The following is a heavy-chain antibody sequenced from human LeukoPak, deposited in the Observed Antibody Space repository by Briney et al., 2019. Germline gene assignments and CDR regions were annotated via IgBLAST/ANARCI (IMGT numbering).Heavy chain of an antibody. D-gene: IGHD6-13*01. CDR2: IYPGDSDT. CDR1: GYSFTSYW. CDR3: ARHSDSSSWYDLATDY. Sequence: GASLQISCKGSGYSFTSYWIGWVRQMPGKGLEWMGIIYPGDSDTRYSPSFQGQVTISADKSISTAYLQWSSLKASDTAMYYCARHSDSSSWYDLATDYWGQGTLVTVSS. J-gene: IGHJ4*02. V-gene: IGHV5-51*01.